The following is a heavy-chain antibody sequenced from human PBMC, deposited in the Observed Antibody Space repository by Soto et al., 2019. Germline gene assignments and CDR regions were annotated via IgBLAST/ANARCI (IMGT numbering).Heavy chain of an antibody. CDR1: GYSFTSYW. V-gene: IGHV5-10-1*01. J-gene: IGHJ4*02. D-gene: IGHD3-22*01. Sequence: PGESLKISCKGSGYSFTSYWISWVRQMPGKGLEWMGRIDPSDSYTNYSPSFQGHVTISADKSISTAYLQWSSLKASDTAMYYCARHVGRTRLYYYDSSGYQSWGQGTLVTVSS. CDR2: IDPSDSYT. CDR3: ARHVGRTRLYYYDSSGYQS.